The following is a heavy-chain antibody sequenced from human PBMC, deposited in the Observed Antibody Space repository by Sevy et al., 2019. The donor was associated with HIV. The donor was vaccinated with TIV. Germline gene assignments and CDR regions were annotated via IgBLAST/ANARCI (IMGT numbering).Heavy chain of an antibody. CDR3: AGGGAAIS. D-gene: IGHD3-3*01. V-gene: IGHV3-7*04. Sequence: GGSLRLSCAASGFTFSSHWMTWVRQAPGKGLEWVANIKQDGSDKYYVDSVKGRFTISRDNGKNSLYLQMNGLRVEVTAVYYWAGGGAAISWGLGTLVTVSS. J-gene: IGHJ5*02. CDR2: IKQDGSDK. CDR1: GFTFSSHW.